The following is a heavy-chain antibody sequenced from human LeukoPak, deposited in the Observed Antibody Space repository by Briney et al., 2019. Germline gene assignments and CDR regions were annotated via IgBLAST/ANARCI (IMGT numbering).Heavy chain of an antibody. Sequence: ASVKVSCKASGYTFTGYYMHWVRQAPGQGLEWMGWINPNSGGTNYAQKSQGRVTMTRDTSISTAYMELSRLRSDDTAVYYCARDTYQLLHAFDIWGQGTMVTVSS. CDR3: ARDTYQLLHAFDI. V-gene: IGHV1-2*02. CDR2: INPNSGGT. CDR1: GYTFTGYY. D-gene: IGHD2-2*01. J-gene: IGHJ3*02.